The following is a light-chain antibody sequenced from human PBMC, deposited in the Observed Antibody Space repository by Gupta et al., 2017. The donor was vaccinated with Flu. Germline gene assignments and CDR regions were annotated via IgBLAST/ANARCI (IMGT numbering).Light chain of an antibody. V-gene: IGLV3-1*01. CDR2: QDT. Sequence: PGKTASIICSGGKLGDKYTFWYQQRPGQSRGLVLYQDTRRPAGIPGRFSGSNSGNTATLTIGGTQAADEADYYCQAWDSSNELFGGGTKLTVL. CDR1: KLGDKY. J-gene: IGLJ2*01. CDR3: QAWDSSNEL.